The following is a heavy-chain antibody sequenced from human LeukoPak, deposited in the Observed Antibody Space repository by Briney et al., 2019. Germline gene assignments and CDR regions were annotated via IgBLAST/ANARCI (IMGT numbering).Heavy chain of an antibody. CDR3: ARHGAAAVLRFDY. Sequence: GSSVKVSCKASGGTFSSYAISWVRQAPGQGLEWLGGIIPIFGTANYAQKFQGRVTITADESTSTAYMELSSLRSEDTAVYYCARHGAAAVLRFDYWGQGTLVTVSS. V-gene: IGHV1-69*01. J-gene: IGHJ4*02. D-gene: IGHD6-13*01. CDR1: GGTFSSYA. CDR2: IIPIFGTA.